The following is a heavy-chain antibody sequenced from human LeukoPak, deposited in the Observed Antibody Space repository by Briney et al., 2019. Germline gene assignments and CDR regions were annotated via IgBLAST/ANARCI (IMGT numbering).Heavy chain of an antibody. CDR2: LYHSGST. CDR3: ARVTGYMTEDYFDY. D-gene: IGHD6-13*01. CDR1: GYSISNAYY. Sequence: PSETLSLTCTVSGYSISNAYYWGWIRQPPGKGLEWIGSLYHSGSTYYNPSLKSRVTTSVDTSKNQFSLRLSSVTAADTAVYYCARVTGYMTEDYFDYWGQGTLITVSS. V-gene: IGHV4-38-2*02. J-gene: IGHJ4*02.